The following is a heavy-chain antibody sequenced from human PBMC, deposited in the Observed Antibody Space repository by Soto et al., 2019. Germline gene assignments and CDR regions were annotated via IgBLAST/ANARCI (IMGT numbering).Heavy chain of an antibody. CDR3: AKEGDIVLMPDY. Sequence: QVQLVESGGGVVQPGRSLRLSCAASGFTFSSYGMHWVRQAPGKGLEWVAVISYDGSNKYYADSVKSRFTISRDNSKNTLYLQMNSLRAEDTAVYYCAKEGDIVLMPDYWGQGTLVTVSS. V-gene: IGHV3-30*18. CDR1: GFTFSSYG. D-gene: IGHD2-8*01. J-gene: IGHJ4*02. CDR2: ISYDGSNK.